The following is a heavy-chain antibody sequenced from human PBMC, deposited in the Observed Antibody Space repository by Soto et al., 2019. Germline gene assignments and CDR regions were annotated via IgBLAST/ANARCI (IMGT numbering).Heavy chain of an antibody. Sequence: VQLVESGGGVVQPGRSLRLSCAASGFTFSSYGMHWVRQAPGKGLEWVAVISYDGSNKYYADSVKGRFTISRDNSKNTLYLQMNSLRAEDTAVYYCAKDLIAARPDWFDPWGQGTLVTVSS. CDR2: ISYDGSNK. J-gene: IGHJ5*02. CDR3: AKDLIAARPDWFDP. CDR1: GFTFSSYG. V-gene: IGHV3-30*18. D-gene: IGHD6-6*01.